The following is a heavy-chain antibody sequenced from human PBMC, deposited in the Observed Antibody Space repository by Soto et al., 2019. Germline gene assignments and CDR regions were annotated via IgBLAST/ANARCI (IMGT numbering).Heavy chain of an antibody. V-gene: IGHV3-23*01. J-gene: IGHJ6*02. CDR2: ISGSGGST. CDR1: GFTFSSYA. D-gene: IGHD2-2*01. Sequence: GGSLRLSCAASGFTFSSYAMSWVRHAPGKGLEWVSAISGSGGSTYYADSVKGRFTISRDNSKNTLYLQMNSLRAEDTAVYYCAKDLYCSSTSCYYYYYGMDVWGQGTTVTVSS. CDR3: AKDLYCSSTSCYYYYYGMDV.